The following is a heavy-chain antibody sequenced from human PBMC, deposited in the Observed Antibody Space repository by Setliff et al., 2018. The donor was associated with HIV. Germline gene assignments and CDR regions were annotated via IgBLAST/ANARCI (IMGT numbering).Heavy chain of an antibody. CDR3: ARGSSYSSSWYVFRPQALNDAFDI. Sequence: GASVKVSCKASGYTFTSYDINWVRQATGQGLVWMGWMNPNSGNTGYAQKFQGRVTMTRSTSISTAYMELSSLRSEDTAVYYCARGSSYSSSWYVFRPQALNDAFDIWAQGTMVTVSS. V-gene: IGHV1-8*02. D-gene: IGHD6-13*01. J-gene: IGHJ3*02. CDR1: GYTFTSYD. CDR2: MNPNSGNT.